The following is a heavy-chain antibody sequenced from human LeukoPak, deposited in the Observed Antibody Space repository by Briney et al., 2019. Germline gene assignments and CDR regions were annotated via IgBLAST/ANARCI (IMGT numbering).Heavy chain of an antibody. CDR1: GFTFSGFW. V-gene: IGHV3-7*01. CDR3: ARDKIVGPTTLDY. D-gene: IGHD1-26*01. CDR2: INSDGSEG. Sequence: GGSLRLSCAVSGFTFSGFWMSWSRQAPGKGLEWVASINSDGSEGYYADVVKGRFTISRDNAKNSLYLQVNSLRADDTAVYYCARDKIVGPTTLDYWGQGTLVTVSS. J-gene: IGHJ4*02.